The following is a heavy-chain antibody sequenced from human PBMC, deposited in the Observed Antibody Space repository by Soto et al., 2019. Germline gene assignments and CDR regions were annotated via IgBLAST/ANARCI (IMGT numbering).Heavy chain of an antibody. J-gene: IGHJ4*02. V-gene: IGHV3-11*03. Sequence: GGSLRLSCAASGFTFGDYYMSWIRQSPGKGLEWLSYITSSSSYTHYADSVKGRFTISRDNAKNSLYLQMNSLRVEDTAVYYCTGGQDNLAVNFDYWGQGTPVTVSS. D-gene: IGHD1-1*01. CDR3: TGGQDNLAVNFDY. CDR2: ITSSSSYT. CDR1: GFTFGDYY.